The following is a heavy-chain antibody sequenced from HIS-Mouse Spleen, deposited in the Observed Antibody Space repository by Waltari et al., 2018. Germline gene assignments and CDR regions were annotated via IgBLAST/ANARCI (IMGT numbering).Heavy chain of an antibody. CDR1: GGSLSSRSSY. D-gene: IGHD6-13*01. V-gene: IGHV4-39*07. Sequence: QLQLQESGPGLVKPSETLSLTCTVPGGSLSSRSSYWGWIRQPPGKGLEWIGSIYYSGSTYYNPSLKSRVTISVDTSKNQFSLKLSSVTAADTAVYYCAREIPYSSSWYDWYFDLWGRGTLVTVSS. CDR2: IYYSGST. J-gene: IGHJ2*01. CDR3: AREIPYSSSWYDWYFDL.